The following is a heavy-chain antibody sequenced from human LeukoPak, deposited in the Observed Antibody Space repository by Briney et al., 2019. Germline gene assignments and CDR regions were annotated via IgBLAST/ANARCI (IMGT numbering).Heavy chain of an antibody. CDR3: VVVILGTYLDH. J-gene: IGHJ4*02. CDR1: GITFSTFA. Sequence: GGSLRLSCAASGITFSTFAMSWVRQAPGKGLEWVSYIGSGSTSIYYGDSVRGRFTVSRDNAKNSLFLQMNRLTADDTGVYYCVVVILGTYLDHWGQGAPVTVSS. V-gene: IGHV3-48*03. CDR2: IGSGSTSI. D-gene: IGHD2-21*01.